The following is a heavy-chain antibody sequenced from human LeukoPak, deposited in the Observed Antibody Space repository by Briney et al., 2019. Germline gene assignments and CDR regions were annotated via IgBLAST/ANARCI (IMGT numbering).Heavy chain of an antibody. CDR2: IYYSGST. J-gene: IGHJ4*02. CDR1: GGSISSGDYY. D-gene: IGHD2-2*02. CDR3: ARGVVPAAIQENPYFDY. Sequence: SETLSLTCTVSGGSISSGDYYWSWIRQPPGKGLEWIGYIYYSGSTYYNPSLKSRVTISVDTSKNQFSLKLSSVTAADTAVYYCARGVVPAAIQENPYFDYWGQGTLVTVSS. V-gene: IGHV4-30-4*08.